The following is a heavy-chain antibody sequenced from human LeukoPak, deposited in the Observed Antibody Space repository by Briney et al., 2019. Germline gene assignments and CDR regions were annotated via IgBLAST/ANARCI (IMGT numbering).Heavy chain of an antibody. CDR1: GGSISSGDYY. J-gene: IGHJ5*02. CDR3: ARPYYYDSRIDP. Sequence: SQTLSLTCTVSGGSISSGDYYWSWIRQPPGKGLEWIGYTYYSGSTYYNPSLKSRATISVDTSKNQFSLKLTSVTAADTAVYYCARPYYYDSRIDPWGQGTLITVSS. CDR2: TYYSGST. D-gene: IGHD3-22*01. V-gene: IGHV4-30-4*01.